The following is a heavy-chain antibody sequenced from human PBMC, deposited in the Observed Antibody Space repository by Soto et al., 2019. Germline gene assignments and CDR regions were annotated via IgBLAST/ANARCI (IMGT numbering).Heavy chain of an antibody. CDR1: GFTFSSYG. J-gene: IGHJ3*02. CDR2: ISYDGSNK. CDR3: AKVHDSSGYKWLNDAFDI. D-gene: IGHD3-22*01. Sequence: QVQLVESGGGVVQPGRSLRLSCAASGFTFSSYGMHWVRQAPGKGLEWVAVISYDGSNKYYADSVKGRFTISRDNSKNTLYLQMNSLRAEDTAVYYCAKVHDSSGYKWLNDAFDIWGQGTMVTVSS. V-gene: IGHV3-30*18.